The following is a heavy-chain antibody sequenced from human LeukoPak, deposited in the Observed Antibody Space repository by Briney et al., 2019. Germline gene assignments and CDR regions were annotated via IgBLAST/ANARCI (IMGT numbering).Heavy chain of an antibody. J-gene: IGHJ4*02. CDR1: GGSFSDYY. V-gene: IGHV4-34*01. D-gene: IGHD3-22*01. CDR2: INHSGST. Sequence: PSETLSLTCAIYGGSFSDYYWTWIRQPPGKGLEWIGEINHSGSTNSNPSLESRVTISVDTSNNHFSLKLSSVTAADTAVYYCARSPGVRPNKYYYYSSAYYDDWGQGTLVTVSS. CDR3: ARSPGVRPNKYYYYSSAYYDD.